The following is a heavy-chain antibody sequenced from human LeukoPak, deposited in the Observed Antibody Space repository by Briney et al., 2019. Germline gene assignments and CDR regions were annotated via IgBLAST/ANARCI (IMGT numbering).Heavy chain of an antibody. CDR3: AKILDAGGTDY. CDR1: GFTFRTYR. J-gene: IGHJ4*02. CDR2: ISPGSTTI. V-gene: IGHV3-48*01. Sequence: PGGSLRLSCEASGFTFRTYRMNWVRQAPGKGLEWVSYISPGSTTIYYADSVKGRFTISRDNSKNTLYLQMNSLRAEDTAVFYCAKILDAGGTDYWGQGTLVTVSS. D-gene: IGHD6-13*01.